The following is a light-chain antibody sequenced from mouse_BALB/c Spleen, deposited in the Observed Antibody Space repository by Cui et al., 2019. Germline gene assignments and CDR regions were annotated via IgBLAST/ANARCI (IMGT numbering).Light chain of an antibody. CDR3: QHHYGTPLT. Sequence: DIQMTQSPASLSASVVETVTITCRASENIYSYLAWYQQKQGKSPQLLVYNAKTLAEGVPSRFSGSGSGTQFSLKINSLQPEDFGSYYCQHHYGTPLTFGAGTKLELK. V-gene: IGKV12-44*01. CDR1: ENIYSY. CDR2: NAK. J-gene: IGKJ5*01.